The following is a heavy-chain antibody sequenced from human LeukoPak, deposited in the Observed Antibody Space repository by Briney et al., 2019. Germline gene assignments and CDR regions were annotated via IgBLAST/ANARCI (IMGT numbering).Heavy chain of an antibody. D-gene: IGHD4-17*01. V-gene: IGHV3-NL1*01. Sequence: GGSLRLSCAASGFTFSSYWMHWARQAPGKGLEWVSGISGGGVTTYYADSVKGRFTISRDNSKNTLYLQMDSLRDEDTAVYYCARDRDYAFDYWGQGTLVTVSS. CDR1: GFTFSSYW. J-gene: IGHJ4*02. CDR3: ARDRDYAFDY. CDR2: ISGGGVTT.